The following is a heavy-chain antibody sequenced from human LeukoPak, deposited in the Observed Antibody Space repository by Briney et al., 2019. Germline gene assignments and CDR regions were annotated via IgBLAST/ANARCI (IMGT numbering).Heavy chain of an antibody. D-gene: IGHD3-10*01. Sequence: SETLSLTCTVSGGSISSSSCYWVWIRQPPGKGLEWSGSIYYSGSTYYNPSLKSRVTISVDTSKNQFSLKLSSVTAADTAVYYCARLPAGSGSLSYFDYWGQGTLATVSS. CDR2: IYYSGST. CDR3: ARLPAGSGSLSYFDY. J-gene: IGHJ4*02. V-gene: IGHV4-39*01. CDR1: GGSISSSSCY.